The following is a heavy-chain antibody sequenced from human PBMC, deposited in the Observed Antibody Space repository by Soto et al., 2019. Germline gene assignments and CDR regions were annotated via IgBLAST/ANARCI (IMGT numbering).Heavy chain of an antibody. V-gene: IGHV5-51*01. J-gene: IGHJ6*02. D-gene: IGHD6-13*01. CDR2: IYPGDSDT. Sequence: PGESLKISCRGSGYSFTSYGVGWVRKMPGKGLEWMGIIYPGDSDTRYSPSFQGQVTISADKSISTAYLQWSSLKASDTAMYYYARTSAAGKYYYGMDVWGQGTTVTVSS. CDR1: GYSFTSYG. CDR3: ARTSAAGKYYYGMDV.